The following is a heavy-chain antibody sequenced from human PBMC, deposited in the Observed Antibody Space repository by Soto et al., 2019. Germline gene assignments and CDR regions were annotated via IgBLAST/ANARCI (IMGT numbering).Heavy chain of an antibody. CDR1: GGSISSGDYY. J-gene: IGHJ5*02. V-gene: IGHV4-30-4*01. D-gene: IGHD5-18*01. Sequence: SETLSLTCTVSGGSISSGDYYWSWIRQPPGKGLEWIGYIYYSGSTYYNPSLKSRVTISVDTSKNQFSLKLSSVTAADTAVYYCASQKLGYNTFDPWGQGTLVTVSS. CDR3: ASQKLGYNTFDP. CDR2: IYYSGST.